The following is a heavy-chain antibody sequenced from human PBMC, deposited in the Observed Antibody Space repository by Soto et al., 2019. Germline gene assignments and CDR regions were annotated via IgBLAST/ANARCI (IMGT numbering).Heavy chain of an antibody. CDR1: GYTFTNYW. CDR3: ARYPTLTDYFFHGMDV. CDR2: IYPGDSDT. Sequence: ECLTSSFKGDGYTFTNYWIVWVRQIPGKGLEWMGIIYPGDSDTRYSPSFQGQVTISADRSISTAYLQWSSLKASDTGMYYCARYPTLTDYFFHGMDVWGQGTTVTVSS. V-gene: IGHV5-51*01. D-gene: IGHD4-17*01. J-gene: IGHJ6*02.